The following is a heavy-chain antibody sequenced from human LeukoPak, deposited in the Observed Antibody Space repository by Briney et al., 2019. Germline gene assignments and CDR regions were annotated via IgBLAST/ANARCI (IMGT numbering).Heavy chain of an antibody. Sequence: GGSLRLSCAASGFTFSTYAMSWVRQAPGKGLEWVSAISGSGGSTYHADSVKGRFTISRDNSKNTLDLQMNSLRAEDTAVYYCAKEELAAAGRDFEYWGQGTLVTVSS. CDR2: ISGSGGST. CDR3: AKEELAAAGRDFEY. CDR1: GFTFSTYA. J-gene: IGHJ4*02. V-gene: IGHV3-23*01. D-gene: IGHD6-13*01.